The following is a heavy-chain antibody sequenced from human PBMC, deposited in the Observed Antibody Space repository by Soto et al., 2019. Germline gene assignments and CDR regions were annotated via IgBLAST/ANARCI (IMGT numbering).Heavy chain of an antibody. CDR2: INSDASHT. Sequence: EVQLVESGGGLVQPGGSLRLSCAASGFTFSTYWMHWIRQVPGKGLEWVSRINSDASHTYYADSVKGRFTISRDNAKNTLHLEMNRLRAEDTAVYYRVRDGNCITTSCYGNWFDPWGQGTLVTVSS. CDR1: GFTFSTYW. J-gene: IGHJ5*02. V-gene: IGHV3-74*01. D-gene: IGHD2-2*01. CDR3: VRDGNCITTSCYGNWFDP.